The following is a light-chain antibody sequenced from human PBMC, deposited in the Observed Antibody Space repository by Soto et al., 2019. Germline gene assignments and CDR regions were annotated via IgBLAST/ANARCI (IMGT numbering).Light chain of an antibody. V-gene: IGKV3-20*01. Sequence: EIVLTQSPGTLSLSPGERATLSCRASQTISSNYLAWYQQKPGQAPRLLIYVASSRASGIPDRFSGSGSGTEFTLTISKLEPVDFAVYYCQQYGSSLITFGQGTRLEIK. CDR3: QQYGSSLIT. CDR2: VAS. CDR1: QTISSNY. J-gene: IGKJ5*01.